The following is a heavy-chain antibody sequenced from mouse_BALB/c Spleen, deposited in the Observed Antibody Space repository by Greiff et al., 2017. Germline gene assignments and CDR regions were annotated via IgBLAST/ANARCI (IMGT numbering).Heavy chain of an antibody. Sequence: EVKVEESGPGLVKPSQSLSLTCTVTGYSITSDYAWNWIRQFPGNKLEWMGYISYSGSTSYNPSLKSRISITRDTSKNQFFLQLNSVTTEDTATYYCARDGNYFYYFDYWGQGTTLTVSS. CDR2: ISYSGST. CDR3: ARDGNYFYYFDY. D-gene: IGHD2-1*01. J-gene: IGHJ2*01. V-gene: IGHV3-2*02. CDR1: GYSITSDYA.